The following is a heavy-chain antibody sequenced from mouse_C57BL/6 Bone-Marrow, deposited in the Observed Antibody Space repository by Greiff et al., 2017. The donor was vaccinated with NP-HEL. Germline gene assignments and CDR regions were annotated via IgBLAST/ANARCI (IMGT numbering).Heavy chain of an antibody. Sequence: EVMLVESGGGLVQPGGSLKLSCAASGFTFSDYYMYWVRQTPEKRLEWVAYISNGGGSTYYPDTVKGRFTISRDNAKNTLYLQMSRLKSEDTAMYYCAREDYGSEGSFDYWGQGTTLTVSS. CDR2: ISNGGGST. CDR1: GFTFSDYY. CDR3: AREDYGSEGSFDY. V-gene: IGHV5-12*01. J-gene: IGHJ2*01. D-gene: IGHD1-1*01.